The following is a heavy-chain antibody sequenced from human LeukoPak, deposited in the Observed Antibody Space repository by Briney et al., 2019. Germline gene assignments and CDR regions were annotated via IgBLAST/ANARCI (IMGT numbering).Heavy chain of an antibody. J-gene: IGHJ4*02. Sequence: PGGSLRLSCAASGFTFSAYGMNWVRQAPGKGLEWVSSISSSSSYIFYAESVKGRFTISRDDAKNSLYLQMNSLRAEDTAVYYCARGRTMGDNYSDYWGQGTLVTVSS. CDR3: ARGRTMGDNYSDY. CDR1: GFTFSAYG. D-gene: IGHD4/OR15-4a*01. V-gene: IGHV3-21*01. CDR2: ISSSSSYI.